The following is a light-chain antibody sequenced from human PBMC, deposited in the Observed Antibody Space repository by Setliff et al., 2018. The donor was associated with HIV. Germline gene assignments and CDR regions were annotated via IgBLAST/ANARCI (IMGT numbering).Light chain of an antibody. V-gene: IGLV2-14*01. Sequence: QSALTQPASVSASPGQSITISCTGTSGDIGAFTFVSWYQQYPGKAPKLLIYEVSNRPSGVSSRFSASKSGNTASLTISGLQTEDEADYYCSSYTNITTRVFGTGTKVTVL. CDR3: SSYTNITTRV. J-gene: IGLJ1*01. CDR1: SGDIGAFTF. CDR2: EVS.